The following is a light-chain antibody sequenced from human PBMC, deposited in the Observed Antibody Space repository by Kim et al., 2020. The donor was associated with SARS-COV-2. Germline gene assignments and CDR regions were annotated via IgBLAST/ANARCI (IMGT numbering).Light chain of an antibody. V-gene: IGKV1-5*01. CDR1: QSITRW. CDR3: QQYDTFSYT. J-gene: IGKJ2*01. Sequence: DIQMTQSPSTLSASIGDRVTITCRASQSITRWLAGYQQKPGKAPKLLIYDASSLKTGVPSRFSGSGSGTEFTLTISSLQPDDFATYYCQQYDTFSYTFGQGTKLEI. CDR2: DAS.